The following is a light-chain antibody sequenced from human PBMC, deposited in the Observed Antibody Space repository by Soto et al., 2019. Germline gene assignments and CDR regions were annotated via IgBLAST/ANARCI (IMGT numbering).Light chain of an antibody. CDR2: GAS. CDR3: QQYSNWPT. J-gene: IGKJ5*01. V-gene: IGKV3-15*01. CDR1: QSVSRN. Sequence: EIVMTQSPATLSVSPGERATLSCRASQSVSRNLAWYQQRPGQAPRLLISGASTRATGIAARFSGSGSGREFTLTISSLHSEVSARYYCQQYSNWPTFGQGTRLEIK.